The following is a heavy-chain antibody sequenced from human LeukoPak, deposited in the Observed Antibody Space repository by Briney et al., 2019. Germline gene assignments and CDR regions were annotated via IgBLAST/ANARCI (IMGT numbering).Heavy chain of an antibody. CDR2: ISWNSGSI. V-gene: IGHV3-9*01. Sequence: GRSLRLSCAASGFTFDDYAMHWVRQAPGKGLEWVSGISWNSGSIGYADSVKGRFTISRDNSKNTLYLQMNSLRAEDTAVYYCAKPPGRKYYFDYWGQGTLVTISS. CDR3: AKPPGRKYYFDY. D-gene: IGHD3-10*01. CDR1: GFTFDDYA. J-gene: IGHJ4*02.